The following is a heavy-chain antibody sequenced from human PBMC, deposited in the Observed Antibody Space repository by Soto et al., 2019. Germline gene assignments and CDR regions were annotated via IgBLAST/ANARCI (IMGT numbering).Heavy chain of an antibody. CDR2: ISGDGSIK. V-gene: IGHV3-30-3*01. Sequence: GGSLRLSCAASGFSFTTYAMHWVRQAPGKGLEWVAVISGDGSIKYYADSVKGRFTISRDNSKNTFSLQMNSLRGDDTAVYFCARAIETAMDPCDYWGQGTLVTVS. D-gene: IGHD5-18*01. CDR3: ARAIETAMDPCDY. CDR1: GFSFTTYA. J-gene: IGHJ4*02.